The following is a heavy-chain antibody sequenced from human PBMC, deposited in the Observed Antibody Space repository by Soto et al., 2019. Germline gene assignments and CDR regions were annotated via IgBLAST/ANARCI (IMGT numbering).Heavy chain of an antibody. V-gene: IGHV3-30-3*01. D-gene: IGHD5-18*01. Sequence: GGSLRLSCAASGFTFSSYAMHWVRQAPGKGLEWVAVISYDGSNKYYADSVKGRFTISRDNSKNTLYLQMNSLRAEDTAVYYCARERGRQLWLYGNYGMDVWGQGTTVTVSS. CDR1: GFTFSSYA. J-gene: IGHJ6*02. CDR2: ISYDGSNK. CDR3: ARERGRQLWLYGNYGMDV.